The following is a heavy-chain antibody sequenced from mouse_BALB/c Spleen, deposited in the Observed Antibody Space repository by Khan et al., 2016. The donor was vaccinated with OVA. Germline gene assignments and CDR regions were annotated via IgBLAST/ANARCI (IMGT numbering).Heavy chain of an antibody. D-gene: IGHD2-14*01. Sequence: EVQLQQSGPDLVKPGASVKISCKASGYSFTLYYMSWVKQSHGKSLEWLGRINPNTDNINYNQEFKGKAMLTVDKSSTTAYMEIRSLTSEDSSVYFCARGYDFFASWGQGTLVTVSP. J-gene: IGHJ3*01. CDR1: GYSFTLYY. CDR3: ARGYDFFAS. CDR2: INPNTDNI. V-gene: IGHV1-26*01.